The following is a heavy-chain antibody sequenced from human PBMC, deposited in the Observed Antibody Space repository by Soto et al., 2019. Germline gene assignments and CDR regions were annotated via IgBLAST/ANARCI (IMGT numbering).Heavy chain of an antibody. D-gene: IGHD2-15*01. CDR1: GGSVSGSY. J-gene: IGHJ4*02. CDR3: AKYRRTDAEGYSFDF. Sequence: SETLSLTCTASGGSVSGSYWSWIRQTPGKVLEWIGFIHYTGTTNYNISLKSRVTMSVDLAKNQFSLRLRSVTAADTAVYFCAKYRRTDAEGYSFDFWGQGALVTVSS. CDR2: IHYTGTT. V-gene: IGHV4-59*02.